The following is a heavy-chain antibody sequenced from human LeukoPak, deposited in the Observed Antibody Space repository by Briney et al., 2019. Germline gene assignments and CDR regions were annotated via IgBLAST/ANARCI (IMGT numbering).Heavy chain of an antibody. D-gene: IGHD6-19*01. CDR1: GGSISSYY. V-gene: IGHV4-4*07. CDR3: AREVRYSSGWYAYFDY. CDR2: IYTSGST. Sequence: SETLSLTCTVSGGSISSYYWSWIRQPAGKGLEWIGRIYTSGSTNYNPSLKSRVTMSVDTSKSQFSLKLSSVTAADTAVYYCAREVRYSSGWYAYFDYWGQGTLVTVSS. J-gene: IGHJ4*02.